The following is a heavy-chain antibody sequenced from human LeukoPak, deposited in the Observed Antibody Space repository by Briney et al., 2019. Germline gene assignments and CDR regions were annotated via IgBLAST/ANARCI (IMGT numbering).Heavy chain of an antibody. CDR1: GYTFTSYG. CDR2: ISAYNGNT. J-gene: IGHJ4*02. D-gene: IGHD5-12*01. CDR3: ARNVDIVATSDFDY. V-gene: IGHV1-18*04. Sequence: ASVKVSCKASGYTFTSYGISWVRQAPGEGLEWMGWISAYNGNTNYAQKLQGRVTMTTDTSTSTAYMELRSLRSDDTAVYYCARNVDIVATSDFDYWGQGTLVTVSS.